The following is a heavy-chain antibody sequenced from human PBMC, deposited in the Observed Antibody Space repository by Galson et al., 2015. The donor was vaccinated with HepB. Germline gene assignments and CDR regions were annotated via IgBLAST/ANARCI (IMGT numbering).Heavy chain of an antibody. CDR2: ISWNSGSI. V-gene: IGHV3-9*01. CDR1: GFTFDDYA. CDR3: LRSFDY. J-gene: IGHJ4*02. Sequence: SLRLSCAASGFTFDDYAMHWVRQAPGKGLEWVSGISWNSGSIGYADSVKGRFTISRDNAKNSLYLQMNSLRAEDTALYYCLRSFDYWGQGTLVTVSS.